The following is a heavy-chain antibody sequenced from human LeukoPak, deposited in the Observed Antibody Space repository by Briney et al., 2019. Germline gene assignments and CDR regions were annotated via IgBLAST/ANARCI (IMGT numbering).Heavy chain of an antibody. CDR1: GGTFSSYA. CDR2: IIPIFGTA. CDR3: ARDCSSTSCYIGDDAFDI. D-gene: IGHD2-2*02. Sequence: SVKVSCKASGGTFSSYAISWVRQAPGQGLEWMGGIIPIFGTANYAQKFQGRVTITADESTSTAYMELSSLRSEDTAVYYCARDCSSTSCYIGDDAFDIWGQGTMVTVSS. J-gene: IGHJ3*02. V-gene: IGHV1-69*13.